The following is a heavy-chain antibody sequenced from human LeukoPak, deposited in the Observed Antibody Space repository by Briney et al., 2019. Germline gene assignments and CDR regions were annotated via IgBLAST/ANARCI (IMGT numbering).Heavy chain of an antibody. CDR3: ARDRRRYFDWLLYY. CDR2: ISYDGSNK. Sequence: GGSLRLSCAASGFTFSSYAMHWVRQAPGKGLEWVAVISYDGSNKYYADSVKGRFTISRDNSKNTLYLQMNSLRAEDTAVYYCARDRRRYFDWLLYYWGQGTLVTVSS. J-gene: IGHJ4*02. CDR1: GFTFSSYA. V-gene: IGHV3-30-3*01. D-gene: IGHD3-9*01.